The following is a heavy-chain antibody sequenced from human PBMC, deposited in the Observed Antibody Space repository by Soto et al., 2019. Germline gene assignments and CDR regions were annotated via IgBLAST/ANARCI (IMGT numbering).Heavy chain of an antibody. CDR1: GFTFTDHY. Sequence: QVQLVESGGGLVKPGGSLRLSCTASGFTFTDHYMTWIRQAPGKGLEWVSYITSGGSNIYYADSVRGRFTIAMDNAKNSVYLQMSSLRAEDTAIYYCARDIRGANWGQGTLVIVSS. D-gene: IGHD3-10*01. CDR2: ITSGGSNI. V-gene: IGHV3-11*01. J-gene: IGHJ4*02. CDR3: ARDIRGAN.